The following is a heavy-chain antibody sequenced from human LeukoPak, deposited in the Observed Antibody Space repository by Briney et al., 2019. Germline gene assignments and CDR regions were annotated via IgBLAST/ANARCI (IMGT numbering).Heavy chain of an antibody. J-gene: IGHJ4*02. CDR3: VKGGRTNSPLDY. CDR2: ISGGGTAT. D-gene: IGHD1-14*01. CDR1: GFTFSSYS. V-gene: IGHV3-23*01. Sequence: GGSLRLSCAASGFTFSSYSMNWVRQAPGRGLEWVSISGGGTATYYADSVKGRLTISRDNSKNTLYLQMNSLRADDTAIYYCVKGGRTNSPLDYWGQGTLVTVSS.